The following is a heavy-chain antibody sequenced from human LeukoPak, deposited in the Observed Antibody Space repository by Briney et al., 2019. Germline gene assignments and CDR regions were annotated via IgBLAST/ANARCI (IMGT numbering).Heavy chain of an antibody. CDR2: VKIKTEGGSA. D-gene: IGHD3-10*01. V-gene: IGHV3-15*01. J-gene: IGHJ3*02. CDR1: GFIFSDAW. CDR3: ATDHGSGSWNYYATPFDI. Sequence: GGSLRLSCAASGFIFSDAWMSWVRQAPGKGLEWVGHVKIKTEGGSADDSAPVKRRFTISRDDSKNTLYLQMNSLTTEDTAVYYCATDHGSGSWNYYATPFDIWGRGTMVTVSS.